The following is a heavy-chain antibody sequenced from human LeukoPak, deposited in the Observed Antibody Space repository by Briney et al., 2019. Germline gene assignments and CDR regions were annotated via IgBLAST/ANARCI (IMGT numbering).Heavy chain of an antibody. CDR2: IIPILGIA. Sequence: SVKVSCKASGGTFSSYAISWVRQAPGQGLEWMGRIIPILGIANYAQKFQGRVTITADKSTSTAYMELSSLRSEDTAVYYCARVGGPMVRGVIIGNFDYWGQGTLVTVSS. J-gene: IGHJ4*02. CDR1: GGTFSSYA. V-gene: IGHV1-69*04. D-gene: IGHD3-10*01. CDR3: ARVGGPMVRGVIIGNFDY.